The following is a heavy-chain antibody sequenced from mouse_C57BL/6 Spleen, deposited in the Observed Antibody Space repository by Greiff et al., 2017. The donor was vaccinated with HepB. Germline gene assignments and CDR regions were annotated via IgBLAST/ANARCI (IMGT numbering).Heavy chain of an antibody. Sequence: QVQLQQPGAELVKPGASVKLSCKASGYTFTSYWMQWVKQRPGQGLEWIGEIDPSDSYTNYNQKFKGKATLTVDTSSSTAYMQHSSLTSEDSAVYYCARLGTTVVARDYWGQGTTLTVSS. D-gene: IGHD1-1*01. CDR1: GYTFTSYW. CDR3: ARLGTTVVARDY. V-gene: IGHV1-50*01. CDR2: IDPSDSYT. J-gene: IGHJ2*01.